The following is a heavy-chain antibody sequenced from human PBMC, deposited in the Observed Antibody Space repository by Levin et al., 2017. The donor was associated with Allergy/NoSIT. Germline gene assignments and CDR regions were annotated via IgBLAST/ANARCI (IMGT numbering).Heavy chain of an antibody. Sequence: PSETLSLTCTVSGASVNSGNFYWSWIRQPPGKGLEWIGYVYYSGSIKYNPSLKSRVTMSVDKSKNQFSLKLTSVTAADTVVYYCASGGYSISYYYYYGMDVRGQGTTVIVSS. V-gene: IGHV4-61*01. D-gene: IGHD5-18*01. CDR2: VYYSGSI. CDR1: GASVNSGNFY. CDR3: ASGGYSISYYYYYGMDV. J-gene: IGHJ6*02.